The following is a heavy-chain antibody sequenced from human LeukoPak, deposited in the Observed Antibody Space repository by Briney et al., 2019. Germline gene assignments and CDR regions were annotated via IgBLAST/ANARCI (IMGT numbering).Heavy chain of an antibody. J-gene: IGHJ4*02. CDR1: GYTFASYS. CDR3: ARARESSSGWYVASHFDY. V-gene: IGHV1-2*04. D-gene: IGHD6-19*01. Sequence: GASVKVSCKASGYTFASYSISWVGQAPGQGLEWRGWIDPNSDGTNYAQKFQGWVTMTRDTSISTAYMELSRLRSDDTAVYYCARARESSSGWYVASHFDYWGQGTLVTVSS. CDR2: IDPNSDGT.